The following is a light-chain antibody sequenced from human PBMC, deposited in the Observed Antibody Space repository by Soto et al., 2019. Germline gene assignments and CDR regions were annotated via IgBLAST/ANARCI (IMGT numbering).Light chain of an antibody. CDR2: GAS. CDR1: QAISSN. CDR3: QQYGSSGT. J-gene: IGKJ1*01. Sequence: IGVTMSAVTLSVSRGERATLSCRANQAISSNLAWYQQKPGQAPRLLIYGASTRATGIPDRFSGGGSGTDFTLTISRLEPEDIAVYYCQQYGSSGTFGQGTKVDIK. V-gene: IGKV3-20*01.